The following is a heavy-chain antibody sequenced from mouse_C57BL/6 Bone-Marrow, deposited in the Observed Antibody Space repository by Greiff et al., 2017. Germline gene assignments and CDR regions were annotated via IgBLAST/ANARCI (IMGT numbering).Heavy chain of an antibody. CDR3: AREGWFAY. Sequence: VQLQQPGAELVKPGASVKLSCKASGYTFTSYWMQWVKQRPGQGLEWIGEIDPSDSYTNYNQKFKGKATLTVDTSSSTAYMQLSSLTSEDSAVYYCAREGWFAYWGQGTLVTVSA. CDR1: GYTFTSYW. J-gene: IGHJ3*01. CDR2: IDPSDSYT. V-gene: IGHV1-50*01.